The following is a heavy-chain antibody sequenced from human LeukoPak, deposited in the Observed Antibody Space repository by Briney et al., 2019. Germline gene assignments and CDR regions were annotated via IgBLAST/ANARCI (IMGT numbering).Heavy chain of an antibody. Sequence: ASVKVSCKATGYTFTSYGISWVRQAPGQGLEWMGWISAYNGNTNYAQKVQGRVTMTTDTSTSTAYMELRSLRSDDTAVYYCARLLGYANYFDSWGQGTLVTVFS. J-gene: IGHJ4*02. CDR3: ARLLGYANYFDS. CDR2: ISAYNGNT. D-gene: IGHD2-8*01. CDR1: GYTFTSYG. V-gene: IGHV1-18*01.